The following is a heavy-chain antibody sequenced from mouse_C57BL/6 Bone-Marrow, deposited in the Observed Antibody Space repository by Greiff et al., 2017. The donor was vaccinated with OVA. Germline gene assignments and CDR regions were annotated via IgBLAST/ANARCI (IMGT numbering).Heavy chain of an antibody. V-gene: IGHV2-5*01. J-gene: IGHJ2*01. Sequence: VQLVESGPGLVQPSQSLSITCTVSGFSLTSYGVHWVRQSPGKGLEWLGVIWRGGSTDYNAAFMSRLSITKDHSKCPVSVKRNSLQADDTAIYCCAVDSTGYVDDWGKGTTLTVSS. CDR1: GFSLTSYG. CDR3: AVDSTGYVDD. CDR2: IWRGGST. D-gene: IGHD3-2*02.